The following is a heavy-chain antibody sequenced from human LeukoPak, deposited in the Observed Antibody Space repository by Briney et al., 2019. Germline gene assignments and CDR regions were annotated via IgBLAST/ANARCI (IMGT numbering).Heavy chain of an antibody. D-gene: IGHD6-19*01. CDR2: ISFDGSNK. Sequence: GGSLRLSCAASGFTFSNYDMHWVRQAPGEGLEWVAVISFDGSNKNYAHSVKGRFTISRDNSKNTLYLQMNSLRAEDTAVYYCAKGGIAVAGTSYYYYMDVWGKGTTVTISS. J-gene: IGHJ6*03. CDR1: GFTFSNYD. CDR3: AKGGIAVAGTSYYYYMDV. V-gene: IGHV3-30*18.